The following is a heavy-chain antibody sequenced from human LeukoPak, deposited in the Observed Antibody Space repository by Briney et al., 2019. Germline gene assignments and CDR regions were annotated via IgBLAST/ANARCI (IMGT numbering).Heavy chain of an antibody. J-gene: IGHJ4*02. D-gene: IGHD1-26*01. Sequence: SVKVSCKTSGGTFNNSAISWVRQAPGQGLEWMGGIIPIFGTANYAQKFQGRVTITADESTSTAYMELSSLRSEDTAVYYCARTVPVKSGSYPCWGQGTLVTVSS. CDR1: GGTFNNSA. CDR3: ARTVPVKSGSYPC. CDR2: IIPIFGTA. V-gene: IGHV1-69*13.